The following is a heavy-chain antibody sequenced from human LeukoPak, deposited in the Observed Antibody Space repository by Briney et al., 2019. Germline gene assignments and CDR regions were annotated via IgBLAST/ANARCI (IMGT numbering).Heavy chain of an antibody. Sequence: SETLSLTCGVSGYSISRGYYWGWIRQPPGNGLEWIGNIYHTGSTYYNPSLRSRVTISVDTSKNQFFLKLTSVTAADTAVYYCARGLEGYSAGWSRFFEYWGQGALATVSS. D-gene: IGHD6-19*01. CDR3: ARGLEGYSAGWSRFFEY. V-gene: IGHV4-38-2*01. CDR1: GYSISRGYY. CDR2: IYHTGST. J-gene: IGHJ4*02.